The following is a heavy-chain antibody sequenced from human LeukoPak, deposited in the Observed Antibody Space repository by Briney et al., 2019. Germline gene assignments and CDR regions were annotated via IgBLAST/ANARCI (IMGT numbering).Heavy chain of an antibody. CDR3: ARGKTLPGYAFDI. J-gene: IGHJ3*02. Sequence: SETLSLTCTVSGGSVSNYYWSWIRQSPGKGLEWIGYIYYTETSYNPSLKSRVTISADTSKNQFSLKLYSVTAADTAVYYCARGKTLPGYAFDIWGQGTMVTVSS. CDR2: IYYTET. D-gene: IGHD6-25*01. CDR1: GGSVSNYY. V-gene: IGHV4-59*02.